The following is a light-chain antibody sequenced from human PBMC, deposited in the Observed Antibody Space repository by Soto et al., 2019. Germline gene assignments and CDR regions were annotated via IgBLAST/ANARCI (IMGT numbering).Light chain of an antibody. CDR1: QGISNY. J-gene: IGKJ1*01. CDR2: AAS. CDR3: QKYSSAPWT. Sequence: DTQMTQSPSSLSASVGDRVTITCRASQGISNYLAWYQQKAGKPPNLLIYAASTLHSGVPSRFSGSGYGTEFTLTISSLQPEDVATYYCQKYSSAPWTFGQGTKVAI. V-gene: IGKV1-27*01.